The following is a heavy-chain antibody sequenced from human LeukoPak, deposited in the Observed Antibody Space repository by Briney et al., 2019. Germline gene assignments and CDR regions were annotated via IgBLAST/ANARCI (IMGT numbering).Heavy chain of an antibody. Sequence: GGSLRLSCAASGFTFSSYWMSWVRQAPGKGLEWVANIKQDGSEKYYVDSVKGRFTISRDNAKNSLYLQMNSLRAEDTAVYYCARYLVVVVAATPDAEYFQHWGQGTLVTVSS. V-gene: IGHV3-7*01. CDR2: IKQDGSEK. CDR3: ARYLVVVVAATPDAEYFQH. CDR1: GFTFSSYW. D-gene: IGHD2-15*01. J-gene: IGHJ1*01.